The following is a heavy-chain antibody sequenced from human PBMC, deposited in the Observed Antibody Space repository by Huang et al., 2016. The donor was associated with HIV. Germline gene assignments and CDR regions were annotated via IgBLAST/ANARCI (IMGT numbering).Heavy chain of an antibody. CDR1: GGSFRNFA. CDR3: ATVDYYDTSGPQRGYFDN. V-gene: IGHV1-69*01. Sequence: QVQLVQSGAEVKKPGSSVKVSCKASGGSFRNFAIGWVRQAPGHGLEGRGGVIPTLGTANYARKFEGRVTIIADESTSTAYMELSSLRSEDTAVYYCATVDYYDTSGPQRGYFDNWGQGTLVTVSS. D-gene: IGHD3-22*01. J-gene: IGHJ4*02. CDR2: VIPTLGTA.